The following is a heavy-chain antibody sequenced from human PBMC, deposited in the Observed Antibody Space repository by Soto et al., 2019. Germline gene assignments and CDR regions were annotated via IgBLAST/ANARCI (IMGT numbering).Heavy chain of an antibody. Sequence: ASVKVSCKASGYTFTGYYMHWVRQAPGQGLEWMGWINPNSGGTNYAQKFQGWVTMTRDTSISTAYMELSRLRSDDTAVYYCARDARGDEAPMDYWGQGTQVTV. J-gene: IGHJ4*02. CDR2: INPNSGGT. V-gene: IGHV1-2*04. D-gene: IGHD3-10*01. CDR3: ARDARGDEAPMDY. CDR1: GYTFTGYY.